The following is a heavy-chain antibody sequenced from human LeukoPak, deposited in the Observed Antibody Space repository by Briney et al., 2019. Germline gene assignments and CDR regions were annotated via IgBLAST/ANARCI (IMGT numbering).Heavy chain of an antibody. J-gene: IGHJ4*02. CDR2: INHSGST. V-gene: IGHV4-34*01. CDR1: GGSFSGYY. Sequence: SETLSLTCAVSGGSFSGYYWTWIRQPPGKGLEWIGEINHSGSTNYNPSLKSRVTISIDTSKNQFSLILSSMTAADTAVYYCARGLSDVYWGQGTLVTVSS. CDR3: ARGLSDVY.